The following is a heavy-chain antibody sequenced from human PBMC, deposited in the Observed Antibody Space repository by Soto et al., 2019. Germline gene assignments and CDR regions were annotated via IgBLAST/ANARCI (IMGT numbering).Heavy chain of an antibody. CDR2: ILHTGGT. CDR1: GGSISGGGFS. D-gene: IGHD3-10*01. Sequence: SETLSLTCAVSGGSISGGGFSWSWIRQPPGKGLEWIGYILHTGGTQYNPSLKSRVSMSVDKSKNQFSLHLASVTAADTAVYYCARLQFGEGFDYWGQGAMVTVYS. V-gene: IGHV4-30-2*01. CDR3: ARLQFGEGFDY. J-gene: IGHJ4*02.